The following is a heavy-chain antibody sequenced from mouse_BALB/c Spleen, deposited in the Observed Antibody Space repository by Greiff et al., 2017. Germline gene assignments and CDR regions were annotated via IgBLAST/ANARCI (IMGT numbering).Heavy chain of an antibody. Sequence: EVKLMESGGGLVQPGGSMKLSCVASGFTFSNYWMNWVRQSPEKGLEWVAEIRLKSNNYATHYAESVKGRFTISRDDSKSSVYLQMNNLRAEDTGIYYCTTDYDDAMDYWGQGTSVTVSS. CDR1: GFTFSNYW. CDR2: IRLKSNNYAT. J-gene: IGHJ4*01. CDR3: TTDYDDAMDY. V-gene: IGHV6-6*02. D-gene: IGHD2-4*01.